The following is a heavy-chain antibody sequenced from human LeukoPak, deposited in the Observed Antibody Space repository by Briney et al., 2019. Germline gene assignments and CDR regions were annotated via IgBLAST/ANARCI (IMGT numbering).Heavy chain of an antibody. CDR2: ISGSGGST. CDR1: GFTFSSYA. D-gene: IGHD3-22*01. J-gene: IGHJ1*01. V-gene: IGHV3-23*01. CDR3: AKDGGHYYDSSGYPRAEYFQH. Sequence: PGGSLRLSCAASGFTFSSYAMSWVRQAPGKGLEWGSAISGSGGSTYYADSVKGRFTISRDNSKNTLYLQMNSLRAEDTAVYYCAKDGGHYYDSSGYPRAEYFQHWGQGTLVTVSS.